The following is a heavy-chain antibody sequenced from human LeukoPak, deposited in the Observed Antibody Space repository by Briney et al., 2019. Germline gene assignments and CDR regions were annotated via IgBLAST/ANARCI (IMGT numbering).Heavy chain of an antibody. CDR1: GFTFSASA. V-gene: IGHV3-73*01. D-gene: IGHD5-18*01. CDR2: IRSKTNSYAT. Sequence: GGSLRLSCAASGFTFSASAMHWVRQASGKGLEWVGRIRSKTNSYATEYAASVKGRFTISRDGSKNTAYLQMDSLRTEDTAVYYCTSTWIQLWFDYWGQGTLVTVSS. J-gene: IGHJ4*02. CDR3: TSTWIQLWFDY.